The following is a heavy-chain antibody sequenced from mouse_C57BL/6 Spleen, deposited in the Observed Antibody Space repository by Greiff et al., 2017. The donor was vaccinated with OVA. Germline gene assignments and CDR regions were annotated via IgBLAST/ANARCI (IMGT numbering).Heavy chain of an antibody. Sequence: EVQLQQSGPELVKPGASVKISCKASGYSFTGYYMNWVKQSPEKSLEWIGEINPSTGGTTYNQKFKAKATLTVDKSSSTAYMQLKSLTSEDSAVYYCARRRGFIHDDDYFDYWGQGTTLTVSS. CDR1: GYSFTGYY. V-gene: IGHV1-42*01. D-gene: IGHD1-2*01. CDR3: ARRRGFIHDDDYFDY. CDR2: INPSTGGT. J-gene: IGHJ2*01.